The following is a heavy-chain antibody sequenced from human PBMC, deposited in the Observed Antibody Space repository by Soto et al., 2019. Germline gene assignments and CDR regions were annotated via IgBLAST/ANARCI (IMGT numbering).Heavy chain of an antibody. J-gene: IGHJ4*02. CDR2: IYWDDDN. V-gene: IGHV2-5*02. D-gene: IGHD3-10*01. Sequence: QITLKESGPTLVKPTQTLTLTCTFSGFSLSTSGVAVGWIRQPPGKALEWLSVIYWDDDNRSSPSLRNRLTITKDTSKNQVVLTMTNLDPVATATYYCAHRDRASGGLFDHWGQGILVTVSS. CDR1: GFSLSTSGVA. CDR3: AHRDRASGGLFDH.